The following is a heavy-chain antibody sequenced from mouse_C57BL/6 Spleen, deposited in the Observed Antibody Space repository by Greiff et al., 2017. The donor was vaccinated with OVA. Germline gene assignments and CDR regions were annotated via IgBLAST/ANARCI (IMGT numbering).Heavy chain of an antibody. CDR3: ARDYGSSYPLYDFDY. V-gene: IGHV1-72*01. Sequence: QVQLQQPGAELVKPGASVKLSCKASGYTFTSYWMHWVKQRPGRGLEWIGRIDPNSGGTKYTEKFKSKATLTVDKPSSTAYMQLSSLTSEDSAVYYCARDYGSSYPLYDFDYWGQGTTLTVSS. D-gene: IGHD1-1*01. J-gene: IGHJ2*01. CDR2: IDPNSGGT. CDR1: GYTFTSYW.